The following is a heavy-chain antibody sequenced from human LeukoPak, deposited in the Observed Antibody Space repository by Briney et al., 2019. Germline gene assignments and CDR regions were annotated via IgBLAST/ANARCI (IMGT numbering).Heavy chain of an antibody. V-gene: IGHV1-46*01. J-gene: IGHJ4*02. CDR1: GYILTSYY. CDR3: AREGGRREGYNLFDY. CDR2: INPSGGST. D-gene: IGHD5-24*01. Sequence: ASVKVSCMASGYILTSYYMHWVRQAPAQGREWMGLINPSGGSTSYAQKCQGRVTMTRDTSTSTVYMELSSLRSEDTAVYYCAREGGRREGYNLFDYWGQGTLVTVSS.